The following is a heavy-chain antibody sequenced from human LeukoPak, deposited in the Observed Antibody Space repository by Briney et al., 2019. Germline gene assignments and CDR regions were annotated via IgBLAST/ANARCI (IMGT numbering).Heavy chain of an antibody. J-gene: IGHJ4*02. D-gene: IGHD4-17*01. CDR3: ATSTVTSDY. V-gene: IGHV1-46*01. Sequence: GASVKVSCKASGYTFTSYYMHWVRQAPGQGLEWMGIINPSGGSTSYAQKFQGRVTMTEDTSTDTAYMELSSLTSDDTAVYYCATSTVTSDYWGQGPLVTVSS. CDR1: GYTFTSYY. CDR2: INPSGGST.